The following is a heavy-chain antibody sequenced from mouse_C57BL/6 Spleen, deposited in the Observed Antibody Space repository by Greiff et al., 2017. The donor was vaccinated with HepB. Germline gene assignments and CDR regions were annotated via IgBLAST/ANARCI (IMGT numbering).Heavy chain of an antibody. Sequence: VQLQQPGAELVKPGASVKLSCKASGYTFTSYWMHWVKQRPGQGLEWIGMIHPNSGSTNYNEKFKSKATLTVDKSSSTAYMQLSSLTSEDSAVYYCARSGDGGGAWFAYWGQGTLVTVSA. D-gene: IGHD1-1*02. V-gene: IGHV1-64*01. J-gene: IGHJ3*01. CDR2: IHPNSGST. CDR3: ARSGDGGGAWFAY. CDR1: GYTFTSYW.